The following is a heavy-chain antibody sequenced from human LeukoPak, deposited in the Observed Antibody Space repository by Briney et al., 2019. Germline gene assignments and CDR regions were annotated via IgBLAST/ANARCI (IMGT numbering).Heavy chain of an antibody. CDR2: IHYSGST. V-gene: IGHV4-59*01. Sequence: SETLSLTCTVSGGSIGSYYWNWIRQPPGKGLEWIGYIHYSGSTNHNASLKSRVTISVDTSKNQFSLKLSSVTAADTAVYYCAGDGVAGGFDYWGQGTLVTVSS. D-gene: IGHD6-19*01. J-gene: IGHJ4*02. CDR3: AGDGVAGGFDY. CDR1: GGSIGSYY.